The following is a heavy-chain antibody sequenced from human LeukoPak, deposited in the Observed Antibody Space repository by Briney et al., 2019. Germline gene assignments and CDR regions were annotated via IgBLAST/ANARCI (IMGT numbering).Heavy chain of an antibody. CDR2: INHSGST. J-gene: IGHJ3*02. CDR3: ARPYWGEGELYDAFDI. D-gene: IGHD1-26*01. Sequence: SETLSLTCAVYGGSFSGYYWSWIRQPPGKGLEWIGEINHSGSTNYNPSLKSRVTISVDTSKNQFSLKLSSVTAADTAEYYCARPYWGEGELYDAFDIWGQGTMVTVSS. CDR1: GGSFSGYY. V-gene: IGHV4-34*01.